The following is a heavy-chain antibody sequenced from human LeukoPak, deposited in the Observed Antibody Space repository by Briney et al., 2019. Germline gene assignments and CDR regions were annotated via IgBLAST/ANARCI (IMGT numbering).Heavy chain of an antibody. Sequence: ASVKVSCKASGYTFSSYGISWVRQAPGQGLEWMGWISAYNGNIKYAQKFQGRVTMTTDTSTSTAYMELRSLRSDDTAVYFCARDDLDCSGGTCYPDDFWGQGTLVTVSS. CDR3: ARDDLDCSGGTCYPDDF. D-gene: IGHD2-15*01. CDR1: GYTFSSYG. CDR2: ISAYNGNI. V-gene: IGHV1-18*01. J-gene: IGHJ4*02.